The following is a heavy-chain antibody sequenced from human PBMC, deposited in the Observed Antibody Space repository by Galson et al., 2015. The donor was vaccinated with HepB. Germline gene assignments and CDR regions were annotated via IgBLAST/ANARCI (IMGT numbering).Heavy chain of an antibody. V-gene: IGHV4-59*01. CDR1: GGSISSYY. Sequence: SEPLSLTCTVSGGSISSYYWSWIRQPPGKGLEWIGYIYYSGSTNYNPSLKSRVTISVDTSKNQFSLKLSSVTAADTAVYYCARAFDYYDSSGYWDYWGQGTLVTVSS. J-gene: IGHJ4*02. CDR2: IYYSGST. CDR3: ARAFDYYDSSGYWDY. D-gene: IGHD3-22*01.